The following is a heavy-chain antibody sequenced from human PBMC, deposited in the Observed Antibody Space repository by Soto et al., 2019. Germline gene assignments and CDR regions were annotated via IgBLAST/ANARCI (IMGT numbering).Heavy chain of an antibody. CDR2: IWYDGSNK. CDR3: TRRNYDTSGMDV. D-gene: IGHD1-7*01. CDR1: GFTFSSYG. V-gene: IGHV3-33*01. J-gene: IGHJ6*02. Sequence: QVQLVESGVGVVQPGRSLRLSCAASGFTFSSYGMHWVRQAPGKGLEWVAVIWYDGSNKYYADSVKGRFTNSRDNSNNTLNMQMISLRAEDTAVYYSTRRNYDTSGMDVWGPGTTVTDSS.